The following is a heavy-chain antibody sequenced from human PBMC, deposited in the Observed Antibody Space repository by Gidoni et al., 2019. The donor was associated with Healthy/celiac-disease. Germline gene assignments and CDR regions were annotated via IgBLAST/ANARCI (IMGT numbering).Heavy chain of an antibody. J-gene: IGHJ4*02. CDR2: IYSGGSK. CDR1: GVTVRSNY. Sequence: DVQLVEPGGGLVQSGGPLRLFCAASGVTVRSNYMSWVRQAPGQGLEVVSVIYSGGSKYYADSVKGRFTISRDNSKNTLYLQMNSPRAEETAVYYCARDDGVRGVIPFDYWGQGTLVTVSS. D-gene: IGHD3-10*01. V-gene: IGHV3-66*01. CDR3: ARDDGVRGVIPFDY.